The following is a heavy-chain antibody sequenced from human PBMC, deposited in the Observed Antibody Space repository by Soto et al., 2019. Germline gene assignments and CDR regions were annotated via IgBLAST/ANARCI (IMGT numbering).Heavy chain of an antibody. CDR2: ISYDGSNK. V-gene: IGHV3-30-3*01. CDR3: ARDEYYDILTGYFDP. CDR1: GFTFSSYA. D-gene: IGHD3-9*01. J-gene: IGHJ5*02. Sequence: HPGGSLRLSCAASGFTFSSYAMHWVRQAPGKGLEWVAVISYDGSNKYYADSVKGRFTISRDNSKNTLYLQMNSLRAEDTAVYYCARDEYYDILTGYFDPWGQGTLVTV.